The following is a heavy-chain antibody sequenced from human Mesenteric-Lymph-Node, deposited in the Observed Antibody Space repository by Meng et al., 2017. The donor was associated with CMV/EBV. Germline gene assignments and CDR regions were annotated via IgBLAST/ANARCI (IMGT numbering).Heavy chain of an antibody. V-gene: IGHV4-34*01. CDR2: INHSGST. D-gene: IGHD6-13*01. CDR3: AREGGPVESSSWYGADY. CDR1: GGSFSGYY. Sequence: SETLSLTCAVQGGSFSGYYWSWTRQPPGKGLEWIGEINHSGSTNYNPSLKSRVTISVDTSKNQFSLKLSSVTAADTAVYYCAREGGPVESSSWYGADYWGQGTLVTVSS. J-gene: IGHJ4*01.